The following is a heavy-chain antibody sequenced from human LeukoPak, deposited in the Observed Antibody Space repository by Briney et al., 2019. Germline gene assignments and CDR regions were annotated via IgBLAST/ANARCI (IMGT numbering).Heavy chain of an antibody. CDR1: GYTLTELS. J-gene: IGHJ4*02. V-gene: IGHV1-24*01. Sequence: GSVKVSCKVSGYTLTELSMHWVRQAPGKGLEWMGGFDPEDGETIYAQKFQGRVTMTEDTSTDTAYMELSSLRSEDTAVYYCARGSSSWYYSSGFDYWGQGTLVTVSS. CDR3: ARGSSSWYYSSGFDY. CDR2: FDPEDGET. D-gene: IGHD6-13*01.